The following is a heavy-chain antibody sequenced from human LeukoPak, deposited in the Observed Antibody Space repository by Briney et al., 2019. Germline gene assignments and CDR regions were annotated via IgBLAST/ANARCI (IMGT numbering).Heavy chain of an antibody. Sequence: GLPLTISCPASGYRFTRAGIVWAGQMPGKGLEWMGIMYPGDSGTKYSPSFQGQVTISADKSINTAYLQWSSLKASDTAMYHCARLASIATRPAGDWGQGTLVTVSS. CDR3: ARLASIATRPAGD. CDR2: MYPGDSGT. J-gene: IGHJ4*02. CDR1: GYRFTRAG. D-gene: IGHD6-6*01. V-gene: IGHV5-51*01.